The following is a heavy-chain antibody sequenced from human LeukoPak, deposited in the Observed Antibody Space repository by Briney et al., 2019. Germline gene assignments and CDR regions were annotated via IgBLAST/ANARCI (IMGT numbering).Heavy chain of an antibody. CDR1: GFTFSSYA. CDR3: AKSLAVAGYHVQLLVDY. J-gene: IGHJ4*02. D-gene: IGHD6-19*01. V-gene: IGHV3-23*01. Sequence: GRSLRLSCAASGFTFSSYAMSWVRQAPGKGLEWVSAISGSGGSTYYADSVKGRFTISRDNSKNTLYLQMNSLRVEDTAVYYCAKSLAVAGYHVQLLVDYWGQGTLVTVSS. CDR2: ISGSGGST.